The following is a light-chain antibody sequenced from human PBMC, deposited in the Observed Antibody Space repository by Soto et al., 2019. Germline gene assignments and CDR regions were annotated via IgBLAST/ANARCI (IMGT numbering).Light chain of an antibody. J-gene: IGKJ1*01. Sequence: EILLTQSPGTLSLSPGKRAPLSCRARQSVSSSYLAWYQQKPGQAPRLLIYGASSRATGIPDRFSGSGSGTDFTLTISRLEPEDFAVYYCQQYGSSRWTFGQGTKVE. CDR1: QSVSSSY. V-gene: IGKV3-20*01. CDR2: GAS. CDR3: QQYGSSRWT.